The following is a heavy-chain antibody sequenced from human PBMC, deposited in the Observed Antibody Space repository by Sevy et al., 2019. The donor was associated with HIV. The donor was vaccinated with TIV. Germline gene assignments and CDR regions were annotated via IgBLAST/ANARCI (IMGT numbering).Heavy chain of an antibody. CDR3: ARKGGAYAIGFDP. CDR1: GFTFSSYE. J-gene: IGHJ5*02. D-gene: IGHD2-8*01. CDR2: ISSSGTTI. Sequence: GGSLRLSCAASGFTFSSYEMTWVRQAPGKGLEWVSSISSSGTTIYYGDFVEARFTISRDNPKNSLYLQMHSLRAEDTDVYYCARKGGAYAIGFDPWGQGTLVTVSS. V-gene: IGHV3-48*03.